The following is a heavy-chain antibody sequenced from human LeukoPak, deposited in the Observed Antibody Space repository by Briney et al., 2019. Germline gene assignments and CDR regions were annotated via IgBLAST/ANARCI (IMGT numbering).Heavy chain of an antibody. D-gene: IGHD6-6*01. CDR3: ARADRIAARRRVYFDL. J-gene: IGHJ2*01. CDR2: IYYSGST. CDR1: GGSISSYY. Sequence: SETLSLTCTVSGGSISSYYWSWIRQPPGKGLEWSGYIYYSGSTNYNPSLKSRVTISVDTSKNQFSLKLSSVTAADTAMYYCARADRIAARRRVYFDLWGRGTLVTVSS. V-gene: IGHV4-59*01.